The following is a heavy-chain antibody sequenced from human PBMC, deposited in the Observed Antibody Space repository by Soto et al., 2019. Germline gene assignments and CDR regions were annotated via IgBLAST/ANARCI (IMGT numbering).Heavy chain of an antibody. CDR2: IGGSGTGGRT. J-gene: IGHJ6*02. Sequence: EVHLLESGGDLVQPGGSLRLSCTASGLTFSTYAMSWVRQAPGKGLEWVSAIGGSGTGGRTYYADSVQGRFTISRDNSRNTVYLQMNSWSADDTAVYYCAKSPGGLDGYNSDYYGMDVWGQGTTVTVSS. CDR1: GLTFSTYA. CDR3: AKSPGGLDGYNSDYYGMDV. V-gene: IGHV3-23*01. D-gene: IGHD5-12*01.